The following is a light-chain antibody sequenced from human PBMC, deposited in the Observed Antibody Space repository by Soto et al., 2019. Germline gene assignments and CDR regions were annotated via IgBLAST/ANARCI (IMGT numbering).Light chain of an antibody. CDR2: AAS. CDR1: QSISSY. V-gene: IGKV1-8*01. Sequence: AIRMTQSPSSFSASTGDRVTITCRASQSISSYLAWYQQKPGKAPKLLIYAASTLQSGVPSRFSGSGSGTDFTLTISCLQSEDFAIYSCQQYSSYPVTFGQGTKVEIK. CDR3: QQYSSYPVT. J-gene: IGKJ1*01.